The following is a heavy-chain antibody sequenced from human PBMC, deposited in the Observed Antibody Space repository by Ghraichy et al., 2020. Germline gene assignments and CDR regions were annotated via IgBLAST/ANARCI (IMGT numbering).Heavy chain of an antibody. CDR1: GFSFSDYY. Sequence: GESLNISCAASGFSFSDYYMSWIRQAPGKGLEWISYISGSGTTIYYADSVKGRFTISRDNAKNSLYLQMNSLRAEDTAVYYCARDRWSGSTPLYFDLWGRGTLVTVSS. CDR3: ARDRWSGSTPLYFDL. D-gene: IGHD3-3*01. V-gene: IGHV3-11*01. CDR2: ISGSGTTI. J-gene: IGHJ2*01.